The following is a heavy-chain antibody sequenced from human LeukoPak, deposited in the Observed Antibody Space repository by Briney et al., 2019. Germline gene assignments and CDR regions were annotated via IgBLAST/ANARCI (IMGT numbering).Heavy chain of an antibody. D-gene: IGHD5-18*01. CDR2: INHSGST. V-gene: IGHV4-34*01. CDR1: GGSFSGYY. J-gene: IGHJ4*02. Sequence: SETLSLTCAVYGGSFSGYYWSWIRQPPGKGLEWIGEINHSGSTNYNPSLKSRVTMSVDTSKNQFSLKLSSVTAADTAVYYCARGGVRGYSYGLHTTLGVWGQGTLVTVSS. CDR3: ARGGVRGYSYGLHTTLGV.